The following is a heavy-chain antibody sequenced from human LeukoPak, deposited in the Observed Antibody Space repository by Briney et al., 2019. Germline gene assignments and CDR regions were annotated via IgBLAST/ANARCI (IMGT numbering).Heavy chain of an antibody. V-gene: IGHV1-69*13. Sequence: SVKVSCKASGGTFSSYAISWVRQAPGQGLEWMGGIIPIFGTANYAQKFQGRVTITADESTSTAYMELSSLRSEDTAVYYCARASSSGRAWAAQYGHYYYGMDVWGQGTTVTVSS. D-gene: IGHD4-11*01. CDR1: GGTFSSYA. CDR3: ARASSSGRAWAAQYGHYYYGMDV. J-gene: IGHJ6*02. CDR2: IIPIFGTA.